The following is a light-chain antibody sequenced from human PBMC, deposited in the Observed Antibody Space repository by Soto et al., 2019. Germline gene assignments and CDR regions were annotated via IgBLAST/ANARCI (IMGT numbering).Light chain of an antibody. CDR3: SAWDDSLTGVV. V-gene: IGLV1-44*01. CDR1: NSNIGSNP. Sequence: QSVLTQPPSASGAPGQRVTISCSGSNSNIGSNPVTWYRQLPGTAPKVLIYRNNQRPSGVPDRFSGSKSATSASLAISGLQSEDEADYYCSAWDDSLTGVVFGGGTKVTVL. J-gene: IGLJ2*01. CDR2: RNN.